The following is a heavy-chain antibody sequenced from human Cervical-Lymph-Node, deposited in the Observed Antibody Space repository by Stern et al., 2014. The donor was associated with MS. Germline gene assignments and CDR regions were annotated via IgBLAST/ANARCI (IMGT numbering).Heavy chain of an antibody. CDR2: SGTDGGA. CDR1: GFIFSNFA. D-gene: IGHD1-14*01. CDR3: GKDLHYRTADS. V-gene: IGHV3-23*04. J-gene: IGHJ4*02. Sequence: EMQLVESGGGLVQPGGSLRLSCAGSGFIFSNFAMTWIRPAPGKGLEWVSGSGTDGGAHYAESVKGRFSISRDNSQNTLYLQLDRLRVEDTAVYYCGKDLHYRTADSWGQGTLVTVSS.